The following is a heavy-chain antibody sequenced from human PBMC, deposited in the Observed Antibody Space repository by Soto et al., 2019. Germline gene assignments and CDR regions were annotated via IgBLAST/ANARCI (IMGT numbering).Heavy chain of an antibody. CDR3: ARGGNYYQYYGMDV. Sequence: QVQLQQWGAGLLKPSETLSLTCAVYGGSFSDYYWTLIRQPPGKGLEWIGEINHSGSTNYNPSLKRRFPISVAPSKNEFSLKVTFVTAANRLVYYCARGGNYYQYYGMDVGALGPTVTVSS. V-gene: IGHV4-34*01. D-gene: IGHD5-12*01. J-gene: IGHJ6*02. CDR1: GGSFSDYY. CDR2: INHSGST.